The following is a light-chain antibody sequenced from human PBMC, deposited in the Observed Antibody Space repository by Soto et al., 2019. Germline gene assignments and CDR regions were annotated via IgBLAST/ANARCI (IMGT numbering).Light chain of an antibody. Sequence: QSALTQPAFVSGSPGQSITISCTGTSSDVGAYNYVSWYQQHPGKAPKLIISEVSNRPSGVSNRFSGSKSGNTASLTISGLQAEDEADYYCSSYTSSSTVVFGGGTKLTVL. CDR1: SSDVGAYNY. CDR2: EVS. CDR3: SSYTSSSTVV. V-gene: IGLV2-14*01. J-gene: IGLJ2*01.